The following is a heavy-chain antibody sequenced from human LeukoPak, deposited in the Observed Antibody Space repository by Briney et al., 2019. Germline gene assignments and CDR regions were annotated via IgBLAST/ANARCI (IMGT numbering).Heavy chain of an antibody. Sequence: PAESLSLSCAASGFTFSSYSMNWVRQAPGQGLEWVSYISSSSSTIYYADSVKGRFTISRDNAKNSLYLQMNSLRAEDTAVYYCARGLAPLGFYDSSGYYYGNYWGQGTLVTVSS. CDR1: GFTFSSYS. CDR3: ARGLAPLGFYDSSGYYYGNY. CDR2: ISSSSSTI. V-gene: IGHV3-48*04. D-gene: IGHD3-22*01. J-gene: IGHJ4*02.